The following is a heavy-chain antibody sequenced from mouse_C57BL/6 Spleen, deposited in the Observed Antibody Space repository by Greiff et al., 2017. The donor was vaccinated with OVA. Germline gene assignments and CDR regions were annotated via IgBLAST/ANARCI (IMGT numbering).Heavy chain of an antibody. Sequence: DVKLVESGGGLVKPGGSLKLSCAASGFTFSSYAMSWVRQTPEKRLEWVATISDGGSYTYYPDNVKGRFTISRDNAKNNLYLQMSHLKSEDTAMYYCAREDYDYGDWYFDVWGTGTTVTVSS. D-gene: IGHD2-4*01. CDR2: ISDGGSYT. V-gene: IGHV5-4*01. CDR1: GFTFSSYA. J-gene: IGHJ1*03. CDR3: AREDYDYGDWYFDV.